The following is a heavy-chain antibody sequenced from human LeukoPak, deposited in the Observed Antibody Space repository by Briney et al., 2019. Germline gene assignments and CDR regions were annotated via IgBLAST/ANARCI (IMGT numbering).Heavy chain of an antibody. D-gene: IGHD3-22*01. CDR1: GGSISGYY. J-gene: IGHJ5*02. Sequence: SETLSLTCTVTGGSISGYYWSWIRQPPGKGLAWIGYIYYSGSTNYNPSLKSRVTISVDTSKNQLSLKLSSVTAADTAVYYCAREGYYDSSGYDLNWFDPWGQGTLVTVSS. CDR3: AREGYYDSSGYDLNWFDP. CDR2: IYYSGST. V-gene: IGHV4-59*01.